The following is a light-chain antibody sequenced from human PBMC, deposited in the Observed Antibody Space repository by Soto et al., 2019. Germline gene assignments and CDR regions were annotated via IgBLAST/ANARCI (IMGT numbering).Light chain of an antibody. CDR3: SSHTSGSTRV. Sequence: QSVLTQPASVSGSPGQSIAISCTGTSSDVGGYDYVSWYQQHPDKAHKLMIYEVTKRPSGVSNRFSGSKSGNTASLTISGLQPEDEADYYCSSHTSGSTRVFGSGTKVT. CDR2: EVT. CDR1: SSDVGGYDY. J-gene: IGLJ1*01. V-gene: IGLV2-14*01.